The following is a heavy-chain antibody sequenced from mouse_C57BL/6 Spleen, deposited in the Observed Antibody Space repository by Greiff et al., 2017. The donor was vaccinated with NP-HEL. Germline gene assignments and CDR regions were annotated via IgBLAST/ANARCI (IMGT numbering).Heavy chain of an antibody. CDR3: ARSVYDYDVYAMDY. V-gene: IGHV1-26*01. Sequence: EVQLQQSGPELVKPGASVKISCKASGYTFTDYYMNWVKQSHGKSLEWIGDINPNNGGTSYNQKFKGKATLTVDKSSSTAYMELRSLTSEDSAVYYCARSVYDYDVYAMDYWGQGTSVTVSS. CDR1: GYTFTDYY. CDR2: INPNNGGT. D-gene: IGHD2-4*01. J-gene: IGHJ4*01.